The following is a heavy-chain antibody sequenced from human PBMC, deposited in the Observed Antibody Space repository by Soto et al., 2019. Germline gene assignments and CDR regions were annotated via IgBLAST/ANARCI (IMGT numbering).Heavy chain of an antibody. CDR2: ISAYNGNT. J-gene: IGHJ6*03. Sequence: QVQLVQSGAEVKKPGASVKVSCKASGYTFTSYGISWVRQAPGQGLEWMGWISAYNGNTNYAQKLQGRVTMTTDTSTSTAYMELRSPRSDDTAVYYCARGTTAGSNRYYYYYYMDVWGKGTTVTVSS. D-gene: IGHD6-13*01. CDR3: ARGTTAGSNRYYYYYYMDV. CDR1: GYTFTSYG. V-gene: IGHV1-18*01.